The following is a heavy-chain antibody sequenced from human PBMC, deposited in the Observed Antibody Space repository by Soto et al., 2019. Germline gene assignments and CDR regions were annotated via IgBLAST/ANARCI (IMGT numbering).Heavy chain of an antibody. CDR1: GFTVSNNY. CDR3: AAPRAPVPHTRYFDP. J-gene: IGHJ5*02. Sequence: LRLSCVASGFTVSNNYMSWVRQAPGRGLEWVSAISNTGSTYYAGSVKGRSTISRDSSTNTLYLEVNSLRADDTAVYFCAAPRAPVPHTRYFDPWGQGTPVTVSS. CDR2: ISNTGST. D-gene: IGHD3-16*02. V-gene: IGHV3-53*01.